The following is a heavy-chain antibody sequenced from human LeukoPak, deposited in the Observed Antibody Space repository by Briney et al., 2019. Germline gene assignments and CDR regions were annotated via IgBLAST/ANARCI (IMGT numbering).Heavy chain of an antibody. D-gene: IGHD2/OR15-2a*01. J-gene: IGHJ4*02. CDR2: ISSSSTYI. V-gene: IGHV3-21*01. Sequence: GGSLRLSCAASGFTFSSCGMTWVRQAPGKGLEWVSSISSSSTYIYYADSVKGRFTISRDNAKNSLYLQMNSLRAEDTAVYYCARDWFHAIDYWGQGTLVTVSS. CDR1: GFTFSSCG. CDR3: ARDWFHAIDY.